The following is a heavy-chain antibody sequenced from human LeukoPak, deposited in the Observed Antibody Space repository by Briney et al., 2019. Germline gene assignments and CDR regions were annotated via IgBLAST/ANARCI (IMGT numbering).Heavy chain of an antibody. D-gene: IGHD3-22*01. CDR1: GGSISSYY. CDR3: ARDSSGYSS. CDR2: IYYSVTS. Sequence: NPSETLSLTCTVSGGSISSYYWSWIRQPPGKGLEWIGYIYYSVTSDYNPSLKSRVTMSVDMSTNQFSLKLSSVTAADTAVYYCARDSSGYSSWGQGTLVTVSS. J-gene: IGHJ4*02. V-gene: IGHV4-59*12.